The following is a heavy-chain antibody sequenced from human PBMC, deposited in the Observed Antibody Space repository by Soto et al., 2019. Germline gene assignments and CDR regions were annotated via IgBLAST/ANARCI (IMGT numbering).Heavy chain of an antibody. CDR1: GGTFSSYA. Sequence: SVKVSCKASGGTFSSYAISWVRQAPGQGLEWMGGIIPIFGTANYAQKFQGRVTITADESTSTAYMELSSLRSEDTAVYYCARDRYCGGDCYGSSSWGQGTMVTVS. CDR3: ARDRYCGGDCYGSSS. CDR2: IIPIFGTA. V-gene: IGHV1-69*13. J-gene: IGHJ3*01. D-gene: IGHD2-21*02.